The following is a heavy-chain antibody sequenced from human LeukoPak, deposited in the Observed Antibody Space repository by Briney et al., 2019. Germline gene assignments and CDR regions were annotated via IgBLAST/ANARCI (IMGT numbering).Heavy chain of an antibody. Sequence: LRLSCAASAFTFDDYAMHWVRQPPGKGLEWIGYAYYSGHTNYNSSLKSRVTMSLDTSKSQFSLRLSSVTAADTAVYFCARHPFATPFDYWGPGTLVTVSS. V-gene: IGHV4-59*08. J-gene: IGHJ4*02. CDR2: AYYSGHT. CDR3: ARHPFATPFDY. CDR1: AFTFDDYA. D-gene: IGHD2-15*01.